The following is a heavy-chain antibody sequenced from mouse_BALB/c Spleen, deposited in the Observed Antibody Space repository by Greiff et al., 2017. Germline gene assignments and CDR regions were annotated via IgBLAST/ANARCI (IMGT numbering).Heavy chain of an antibody. CDR2: ISSGGGST. V-gene: IGHV5-12-1*01. J-gene: IGHJ4*01. D-gene: IGHD2-1*01. CDR3: ARLGNYGYAIDY. Sequence: DVKLVESGGGLVKPGGSLKLSCAASGFAFSSYDMSWVRQTPEKRLEWVAYISSGGGSTYYPDTVKGRFTISRDNAKNTLYLQMSSLKSEDTAMYYCARLGNYGYAIDYWGQGTSVTVSS. CDR1: GFAFSSYD.